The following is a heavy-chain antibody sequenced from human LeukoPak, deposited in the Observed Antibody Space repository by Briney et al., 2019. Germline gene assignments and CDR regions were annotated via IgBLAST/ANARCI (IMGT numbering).Heavy chain of an antibody. J-gene: IGHJ6*02. CDR1: GGPFSGYF. V-gene: IGHV4-34*01. CDR3: ARVAGTMVRGVLLSYGMDV. D-gene: IGHD3-10*01. CDR2: IHNSGTT. Sequence: SETLSLTCAVSGGPFSGYFWSWIRQSSGKGLEWIGEIHNSGTTNYNPSLKSRVTISVDTSKNQFSLKLSPVTAADTAVYYCARVAGTMVRGVLLSYGMDVWGQGTTVTVSS.